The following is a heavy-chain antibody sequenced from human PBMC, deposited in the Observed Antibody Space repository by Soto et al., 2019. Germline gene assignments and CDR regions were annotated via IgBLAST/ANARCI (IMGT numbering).Heavy chain of an antibody. D-gene: IGHD2-15*01. CDR1: GFTSSTFG. CDR2: ISGSGCRT. V-gene: IGHV3-23*01. CDR3: AKVRRAGYCSGGSCYCFDY. J-gene: IGHJ4*02. Sequence: PGGSLGLSCAGSGFTSSTFGMSGVRQTPGKXXXWVSAISGSGCRTYYADSVKGRFTISRDNSKNTLYLQMNSLRAEDTAVYYCAKVRRAGYCSGGSCYCFDYWGQGTLVPVSS.